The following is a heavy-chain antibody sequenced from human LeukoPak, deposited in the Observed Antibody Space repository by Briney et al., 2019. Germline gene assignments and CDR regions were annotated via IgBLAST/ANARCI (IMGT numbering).Heavy chain of an antibody. CDR2: IYSGGST. Sequence: GGSLRLSCAASGFTVSSNYMSWVRQAPGKGLEWVSVIYSGGSTYYADSVKGRFTISRDNSKNTLYLQMNSLRAEDTAVYYCAKDRGYCSSTSCSYYYGMDVWGQGTTVTVSS. CDR1: GFTVSSNY. CDR3: AKDRGYCSSTSCSYYYGMDV. V-gene: IGHV3-66*02. D-gene: IGHD2-2*01. J-gene: IGHJ6*02.